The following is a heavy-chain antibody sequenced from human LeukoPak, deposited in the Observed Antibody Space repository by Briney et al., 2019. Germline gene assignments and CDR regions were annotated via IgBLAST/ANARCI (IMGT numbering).Heavy chain of an antibody. CDR3: GRDPNGDYVGAFDF. D-gene: IGHD4-17*01. Sequence: GGSLRLSCAASGFTFSGYWMSWVRQAPGKGLEWVSSIRGSGDGTSYADSVKGRFTMSRDNSKNTLYLQMNSLRAEDTAIYYCGRDPNGDYVGAFDFWGQGTLVTVSS. V-gene: IGHV3-23*01. CDR1: GFTFSGYW. CDR2: IRGSGDGT. J-gene: IGHJ3*01.